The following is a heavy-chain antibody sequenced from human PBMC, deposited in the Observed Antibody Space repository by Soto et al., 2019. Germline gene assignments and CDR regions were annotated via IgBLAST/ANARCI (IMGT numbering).Heavy chain of an antibody. J-gene: IGHJ6*02. CDR2: ISSGTSYI. D-gene: IGHD1-26*01. CDR3: ARVRDSGAYFVDV. V-gene: IGHV3-21*01. CDR1: GFSFSIYS. Sequence: GGSLRLSCAASGFSFSIYSMNWVRQAPGKGLEWVSFISSGTSYIYYADSVRGRFTISRDNAENSLYLQMNTLRAEDTAVYYCARVRDSGAYFVDVWGQGTRVTVSS.